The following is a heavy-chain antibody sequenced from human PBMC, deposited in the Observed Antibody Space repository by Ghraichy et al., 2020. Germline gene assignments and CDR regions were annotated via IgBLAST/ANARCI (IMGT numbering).Heavy chain of an antibody. CDR1: GFTFSGYG. Sequence: GESLNITCAASGFTFSGYGMHWVRQAPGKGLEWVAVIWYDGSNKYYADSVKGRFTISRDNSKNTVYLQMNSLRAEDTAVYYCARDELHPTVTMPFDPWGQGTLVTVSS. V-gene: IGHV3-33*01. J-gene: IGHJ5*02. CDR3: ARDELHPTVTMPFDP. CDR2: IWYDGSNK. D-gene: IGHD4-17*01.